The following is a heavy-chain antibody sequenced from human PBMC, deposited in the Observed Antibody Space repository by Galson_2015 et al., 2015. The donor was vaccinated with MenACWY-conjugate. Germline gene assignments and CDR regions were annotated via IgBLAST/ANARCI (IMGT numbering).Heavy chain of an antibody. CDR1: GFTFSSYG. D-gene: IGHD1-26*01. CDR2: INGRSGST. CDR3: VKSSWVASGWGYFDY. Sequence: SLRLSCAASGFTFSSYGMHWVRQAPGKGLEWVSGINGRSGSTYYADSVKGRFTISRDNSKNTLYLQMNSLRAEDTAVYYCVKSSWVASGWGYFDYWGRGTLVTVSS. J-gene: IGHJ4*02. V-gene: IGHV3-23*01.